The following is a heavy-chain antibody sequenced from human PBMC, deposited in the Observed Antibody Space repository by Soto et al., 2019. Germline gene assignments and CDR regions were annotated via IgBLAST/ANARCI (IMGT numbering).Heavy chain of an antibody. Sequence: PSETLSLTCAVYGGFFSGYYWSWIRQPPGKGLEWIGEINQSGSTNYNPSLKSRVTISVDTSKNQFSLKLSSVTAADTAVYYCARTYSISWSPFDYCGRGTLVT. D-gene: IGHD6-13*01. CDR3: ARTYSISWSPFDY. CDR1: GGFFSGYY. J-gene: IGHJ4*02. CDR2: INQSGST. V-gene: IGHV4-34*01.